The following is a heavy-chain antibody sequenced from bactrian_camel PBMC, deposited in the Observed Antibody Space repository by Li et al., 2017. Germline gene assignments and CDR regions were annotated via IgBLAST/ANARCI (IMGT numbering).Heavy chain of an antibody. CDR1: GFTLSSYA. Sequence: VQLVESGGGLVQPGGSLRLSCAASGFTLSSYAMNWFRQAPGKGPEWVAVIDSAGSTSYVDSVKGRFTISTDNAKNTLYLQMNSLKPEYTAMYYCAAAAGFFGGTCVDVRSVDYWGQGTQVTVS. V-gene: IGHV3S42*01. CDR2: IDSAGST. J-gene: IGHJ4*01. CDR3: AAAAGFFGGTCVDVRSVDY. D-gene: IGHD7*01.